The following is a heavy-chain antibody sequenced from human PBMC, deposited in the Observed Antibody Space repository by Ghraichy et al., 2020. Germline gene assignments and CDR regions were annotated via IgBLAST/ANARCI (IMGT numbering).Heavy chain of an antibody. Sequence: GVLNISCAASGFTVSSNYMSWVRQAPGKGLEWVSVIYSGRSTYYADSVKGRFTISRDNSKNTLYLQMNSLRAEDTAVYYCARATGTSFYYYYYMDVWGKGTTVTVSS. V-gene: IGHV3-53*01. CDR1: GFTVSSNY. J-gene: IGHJ6*03. D-gene: IGHD1-1*01. CDR2: IYSGRST. CDR3: ARATGTSFYYYYYMDV.